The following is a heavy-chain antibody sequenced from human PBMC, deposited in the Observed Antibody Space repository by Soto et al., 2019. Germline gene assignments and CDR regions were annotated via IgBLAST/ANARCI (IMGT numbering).Heavy chain of an antibody. V-gene: IGHV4-59*01. CDR1: GDSITSFF. Sequence: PSETLSLTCTVSGDSITSFFWSWVRQPPGKGLEWIGYVHYSGSTNYNPSLKSRLTMSVDTSKNHFSLRLDSATAADTAVYYCARVNQLAPKRNAFDIWGQGTMVTVSS. D-gene: IGHD2-2*01. CDR3: ARVNQLAPKRNAFDI. CDR2: VHYSGST. J-gene: IGHJ3*02.